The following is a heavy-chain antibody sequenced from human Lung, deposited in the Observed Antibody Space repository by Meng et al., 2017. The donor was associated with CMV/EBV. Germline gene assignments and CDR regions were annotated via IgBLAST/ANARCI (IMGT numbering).Heavy chain of an antibody. Sequence: SVXVSXXASGYTFTGYYMHWVRQAPGQGLEWMGWINPNSGGTNYAQKFQGRVTMTRDTSISTAYMELSRLRSDDTAVYYCARALLFITMVRGAIGYWGQGTXVTVSS. V-gene: IGHV1-2*02. CDR3: ARALLFITMVRGAIGY. D-gene: IGHD3-10*01. J-gene: IGHJ4*02. CDR1: GYTFTGYY. CDR2: INPNSGGT.